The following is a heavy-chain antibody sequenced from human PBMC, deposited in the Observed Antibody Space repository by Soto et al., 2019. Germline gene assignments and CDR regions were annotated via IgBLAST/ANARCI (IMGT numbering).Heavy chain of an antibody. Sequence: ASVKVSCKASGYTFTSYGSSGVRQAPGQGLYWMGWISACNGNTNYAQNLQGRVTMTTDTSTSPAYTELRSLRSDDPAVYYCARADTIFGAVIIGVYYYGTDVWAQGTTVTVS. CDR1: GYTFTSYG. J-gene: IGHJ6*02. CDR3: ARADTIFGAVIIGVYYYGTDV. V-gene: IGHV1-18*04. CDR2: ISACNGNT. D-gene: IGHD3-3*01.